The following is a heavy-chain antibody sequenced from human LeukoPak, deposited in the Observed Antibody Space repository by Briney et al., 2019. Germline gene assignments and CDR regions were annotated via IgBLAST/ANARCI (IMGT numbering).Heavy chain of an antibody. V-gene: IGHV3-11*01. J-gene: IGHJ4*02. CDR2: ISGSGSTI. D-gene: IGHD1-26*01. Sequence: GGSLRLSCAASGFIFSDYYMSWIRQAPGKGLEWVSYISGSGSTIYYADSVKGRFTISRDNAKSSLFLQMNSLRAEDTAVYYCARDLRGSGSYYNFDYWGQGTLVTVSS. CDR1: GFIFSDYY. CDR3: ARDLRGSGSYYNFDY.